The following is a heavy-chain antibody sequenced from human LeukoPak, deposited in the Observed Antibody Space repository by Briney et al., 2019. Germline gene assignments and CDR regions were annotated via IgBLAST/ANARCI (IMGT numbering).Heavy chain of an antibody. J-gene: IGHJ3*02. D-gene: IGHD2-21*02. CDR1: GYTFTSYW. CDR2: IDPTDSYT. CDR3: ARRGCGGDCGDAFDI. Sequence: GESLKISCKGSGYTFTSYWISWVRQMPGKGLEWMGWIDPTDSYTNYSPSFQGQVTISADKSISTADLQWSSLKASDTAMYYCARRGCGGDCGDAFDIWGQGTMVTVSS. V-gene: IGHV5-10-1*04.